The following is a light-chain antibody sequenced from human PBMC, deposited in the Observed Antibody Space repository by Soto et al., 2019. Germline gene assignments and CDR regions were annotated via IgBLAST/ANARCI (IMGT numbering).Light chain of an antibody. CDR1: QGIRND. V-gene: IGKV1-6*01. J-gene: IGKJ1*01. CDR2: SAS. Sequence: AIQMTQSPSSLSASVGDRVTISCRASQGIRNDLGWYQQTPGRAPKLLIYSASILQSGVPSRFSGSGSGTDFTLTIDNVQPEDLATYYCLQDYNYPWTFGQGTKVEIK. CDR3: LQDYNYPWT.